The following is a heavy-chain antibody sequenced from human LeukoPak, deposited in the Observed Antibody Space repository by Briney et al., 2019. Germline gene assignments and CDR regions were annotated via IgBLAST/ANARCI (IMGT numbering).Heavy chain of an antibody. V-gene: IGHV4-4*09. CDR3: ARGANSYHGISTGHTFDI. CDR2: IYTIGRT. CDR1: GVSISGSY. J-gene: IGHJ3*02. D-gene: IGHD3-9*01. Sequence: PSETLSLTCTVSGVSISGSYWSWVRQSPGKGLEWIGDIYTIGRTNYNPSLRSRVTISVDTSTSPVSLKLSSVTAADTAVYFCARGANSYHGISTGHTFDIWGRGTMTTVPS.